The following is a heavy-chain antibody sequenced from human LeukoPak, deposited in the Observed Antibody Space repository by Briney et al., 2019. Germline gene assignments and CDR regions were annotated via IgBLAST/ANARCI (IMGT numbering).Heavy chain of an antibody. CDR3: AKPLFLSGYGSRGIFDY. Sequence: PGGSLRLSCAASGFTFSDYYMSWIRQAPGKGLEWVSAISGSGGSTYYADSVKGRFTISRDNSKNTLYLQMNSLRAEDTAVYYCAKPLFLSGYGSRGIFDYWGQGTLVTVSS. CDR1: GFTFSDYY. J-gene: IGHJ4*02. CDR2: ISGSGGST. D-gene: IGHD5-12*01. V-gene: IGHV3-23*01.